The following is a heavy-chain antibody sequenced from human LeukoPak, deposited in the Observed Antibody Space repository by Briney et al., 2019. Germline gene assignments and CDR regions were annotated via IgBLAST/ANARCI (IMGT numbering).Heavy chain of an antibody. Sequence: SETLSLTCAVYGGSFSGYYWSWIRQPPGKGLEWIGEINHSGSTNYNPSLKSRVTISVDTSKNQFSLKLSSVTAADMAVYYCASGRIVVVPAAMPNAEYFQHWGQGTLVTVSS. V-gene: IGHV4-34*01. D-gene: IGHD2-2*01. CDR1: GGSFSGYY. J-gene: IGHJ1*01. CDR3: ASGRIVVVPAAMPNAEYFQH. CDR2: INHSGST.